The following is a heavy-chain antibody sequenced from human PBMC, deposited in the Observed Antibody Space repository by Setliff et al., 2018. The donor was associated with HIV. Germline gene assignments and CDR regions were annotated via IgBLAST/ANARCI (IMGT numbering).Heavy chain of an antibody. J-gene: IGHJ6*02. Sequence: GGSLRLSCAASGFTFSDYYMSWIRQAPGKGLEWISYISSSGHMVKYADSVEGRFTISRDNAKNSLYLQINSLRAEDTAMYYCARDDYMLYSYYYGMDVWGQGTTVTVSS. CDR2: ISSSGHMV. CDR1: GFTFSDYY. D-gene: IGHD4-4*01. CDR3: ARDDYMLYSYYYGMDV. V-gene: IGHV3-11*04.